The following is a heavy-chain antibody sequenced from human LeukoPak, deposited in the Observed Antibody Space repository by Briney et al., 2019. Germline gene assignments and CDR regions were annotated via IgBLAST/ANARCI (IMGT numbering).Heavy chain of an antibody. V-gene: IGHV3-30*02. J-gene: IGHJ4*02. CDR1: GFTFSSYG. CDR2: IRYDGSNK. D-gene: IGHD3-10*01. Sequence: GGSLRLSCAASGFTFSSYGMHWVRQAPGKGLEWVAFIRYDGSNKYYTDSVKGRFTVSRDNSKNTLYLQMNSLRAEDTAVYYCAKDRYGSGNDHFDYWGQGTLVTVSS. CDR3: AKDRYGSGNDHFDY.